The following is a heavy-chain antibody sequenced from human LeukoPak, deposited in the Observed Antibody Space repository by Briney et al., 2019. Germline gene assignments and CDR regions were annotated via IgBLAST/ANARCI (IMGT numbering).Heavy chain of an antibody. CDR1: GFTFSSYA. CDR2: ISGSGTNT. Sequence: GGSLRLSCAASGFTFSSYAMSWVRQAPGKGLEWVSAISGSGTNTYYTDSVKGRFTISRDNSRNTLYLQMNSLRAEDTAVYYCAKARSSSSTYYFDYWGQGTLVTVSP. J-gene: IGHJ4*02. V-gene: IGHV3-23*01. CDR3: AKARSSSSTYYFDY. D-gene: IGHD6-6*01.